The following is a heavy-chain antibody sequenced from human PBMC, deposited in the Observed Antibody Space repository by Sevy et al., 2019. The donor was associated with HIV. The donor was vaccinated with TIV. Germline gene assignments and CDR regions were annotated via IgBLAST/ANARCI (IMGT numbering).Heavy chain of an antibody. J-gene: IGHJ4*02. CDR1: GFTFTNYW. CDR2: VDNAGSGT. D-gene: IGHD2-8*01. V-gene: IGHV3-74*01. Sequence: GGSLRLSCAASGFTFTNYWMHWVRQAPGKGLVWVSRVDNAGSGTNYADSVKGRFTIPRDNAKNTVYLQMNSLRAEDTDVYYCTRDMYGVDYWGQGTLVTVSS. CDR3: TRDMYGVDY.